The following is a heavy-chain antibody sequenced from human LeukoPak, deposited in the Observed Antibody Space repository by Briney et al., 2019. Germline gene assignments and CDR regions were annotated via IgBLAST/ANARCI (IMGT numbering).Heavy chain of an antibody. CDR2: IIPIFGTA. Sequence: SVKVSCKASGGTFSSYAISWVRQAPGQGLEWMGGIIPIFGTANYAQKFQGRVTITTDTSTSTAYMELRSLRSDDTAVYYCAREGLYYDFWSGYRSDYYYYYYMDVWGKGTTVTVSS. D-gene: IGHD3-3*01. V-gene: IGHV1-69*05. CDR1: GGTFSSYA. CDR3: AREGLYYDFWSGYRSDYYYYYYMDV. J-gene: IGHJ6*03.